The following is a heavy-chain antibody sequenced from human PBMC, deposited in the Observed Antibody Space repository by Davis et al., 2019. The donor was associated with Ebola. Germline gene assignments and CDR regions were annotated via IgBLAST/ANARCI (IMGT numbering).Heavy chain of an antibody. Sequence: ASVKVSCKASGYTFTSFAVHWVRHAPGQRLEWMGWINAGTGNTKYSQKLQDRVTITTDTSASTVYMDLSLGFEDTAVYYCGRSTGSSGYDPIDYWGQGTLVTVSS. V-gene: IGHV1-3*01. CDR2: INAGTGNT. CDR3: GRSTGSSGYDPIDY. J-gene: IGHJ4*02. CDR1: GYTFTSFA. D-gene: IGHD5-12*01.